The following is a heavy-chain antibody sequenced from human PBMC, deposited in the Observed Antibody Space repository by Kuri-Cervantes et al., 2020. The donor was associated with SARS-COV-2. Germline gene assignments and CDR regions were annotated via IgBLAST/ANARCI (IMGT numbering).Heavy chain of an antibody. CDR2: ISSSGSTI. CDR3: ARNEWELFSGYYFDY. D-gene: IGHD1-26*01. Sequence: GGSLKISGAASGFTFRSYEMNWVRQAPGKGLGWVSYISSSGSTIYYADSVNGRFTISRDNAKNSLYLQMNSLRAEATAVYYCARNEWELFSGYYFDYWGQGTLVTVSS. J-gene: IGHJ4*02. V-gene: IGHV3-48*03. CDR1: GFTFRSYE.